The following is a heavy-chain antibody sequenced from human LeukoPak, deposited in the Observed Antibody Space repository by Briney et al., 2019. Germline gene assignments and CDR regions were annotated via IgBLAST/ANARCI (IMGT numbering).Heavy chain of an antibody. V-gene: IGHV4-59*01. CDR3: ARAGTDDFWSGYGARRVGWFDP. J-gene: IGHJ5*02. D-gene: IGHD3-3*01. CDR1: GGSISSYY. CDR2: SDYSGST. Sequence: PSGTLSLTCTVSGGSISSYYWSWIRQPPGKGLEWIGYSDYSGSTNYNPSLKSRVTISVDTSKNQFTLKLSSVTAADTAVYYCARAGTDDFWSGYGARRVGWFDPWGQGTPVTVSS.